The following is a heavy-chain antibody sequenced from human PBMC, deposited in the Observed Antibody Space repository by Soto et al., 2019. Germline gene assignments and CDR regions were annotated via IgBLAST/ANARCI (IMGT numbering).Heavy chain of an antibody. CDR3: ARRDRYCSCGSCYYYMDV. Sequence: ASVKVSCKASGYTFTSYGISWVRQAPGQGLEWMGWISAYNGNTNYAQKLQGRVTMTRDTSTSTAYMELRSLRSDDTAVYYCARRDRYCSCGSCYYYMDVWGKGTTVTVSS. V-gene: IGHV1-18*01. D-gene: IGHD2-15*01. J-gene: IGHJ6*03. CDR1: GYTFTSYG. CDR2: ISAYNGNT.